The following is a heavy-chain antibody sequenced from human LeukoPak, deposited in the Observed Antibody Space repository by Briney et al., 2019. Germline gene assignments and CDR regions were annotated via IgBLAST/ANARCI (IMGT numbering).Heavy chain of an antibody. D-gene: IGHD3-10*01. J-gene: IGHJ6*03. CDR1: GYTLTSYY. CDR3: ARDPILYYYGSGSPYSYYMDV. V-gene: IGHV1-46*01. Sequence: GASVKVSCKASGYTLTSYYMHWVRQAPGQGLEWMGIINPSGGSTSYAQKFQGRVTMTRDTSTSTVYMELSSLRSEDTAVYYCARDPILYYYGSGSPYSYYMDVWGKGTTVTISS. CDR2: INPSGGST.